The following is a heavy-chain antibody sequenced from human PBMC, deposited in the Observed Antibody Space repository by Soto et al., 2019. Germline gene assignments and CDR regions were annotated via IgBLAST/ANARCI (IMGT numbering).Heavy chain of an antibody. D-gene: IGHD2-2*01. J-gene: IGHJ6*03. V-gene: IGHV3-21*01. CDR1: GFTFSSYS. CDR2: ISSSSSYI. Sequence: EVQLVESGGGLVKPGGSLRLSCAASGFTFSSYSMNWVRQAPGKGLEWLSSISSSSSYIYYADSVKGRFTISRDNAKNSLYLQMNSLRAEDTAVYYCARADCSSTSCGRYYYYYMDVWGKGTTVTVSS. CDR3: ARADCSSTSCGRYYYYYMDV.